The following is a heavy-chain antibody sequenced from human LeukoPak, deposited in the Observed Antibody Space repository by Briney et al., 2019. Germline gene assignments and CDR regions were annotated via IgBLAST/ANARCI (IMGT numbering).Heavy chain of an antibody. CDR2: IYTSGST. V-gene: IGHV4-4*07. CDR3: ARERVYYYDSSGYDY. CDR1: GGSMSSYY. D-gene: IGHD3-22*01. Sequence: PSETLSLTCTVSGGSMSSYYWSWIRQPAGKGLEWIGRIYTSGSTNYNPSLKSRVTMSVDTSKNQFSLKLSSVTAAETAVYYCARERVYYYDSSGYDYWGQGTLVTVSS. J-gene: IGHJ4*02.